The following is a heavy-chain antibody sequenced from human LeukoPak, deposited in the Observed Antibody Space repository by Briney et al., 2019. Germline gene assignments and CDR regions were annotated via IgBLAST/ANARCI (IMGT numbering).Heavy chain of an antibody. V-gene: IGHV4-61*02. CDR2: TNTSGST. CDR1: GGSISSGSYF. Sequence: PSETLSLTCTDSGGSISSGSYFWVWIRQPAGKGLEWIRRTNTSGSTNYNPSLKSRVTISVDTSKNQFSLKLSSVTAADTAVFYCAREGYTSSWYSGYYYFDYWGQGTLVTVSS. D-gene: IGHD6-13*01. J-gene: IGHJ4*02. CDR3: AREGYTSSWYSGYYYFDY.